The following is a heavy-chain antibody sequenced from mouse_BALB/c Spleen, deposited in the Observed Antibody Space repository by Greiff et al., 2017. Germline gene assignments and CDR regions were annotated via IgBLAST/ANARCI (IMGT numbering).Heavy chain of an antibody. V-gene: IGHV5-17*02. D-gene: IGHD2-3*01. J-gene: IGHJ4*01. CDR3: ARRGLLRLYYAMDY. CDR1: GFTFSSFG. CDR2: ISSGSSTI. Sequence: EVQVVESGGGLVQPGGSRKLSCAASGFTFSSFGMHWVRQAPEKGLEWVAYISSGSSTIYYADTVKGRFTISRDNPKNTLFLQMTSLRSEDTAMYYCARRGLLRLYYAMDYWGQGTSVTVSS.